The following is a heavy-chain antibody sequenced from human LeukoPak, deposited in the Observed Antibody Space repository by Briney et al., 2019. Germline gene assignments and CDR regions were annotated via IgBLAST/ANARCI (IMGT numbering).Heavy chain of an antibody. CDR2: ISTSGSST. CDR3: ARVPGRYAFDF. Sequence: PGGSLRLSCAASGSTFSDYYMSWIRQAPGKGPEWVSYISTSGSSTNYADSVKGRFTISRDNAKNSLYLQMDRLRAEDTAVYYCARVPGRYAFDFWGQGTMVTVSS. J-gene: IGHJ3*01. CDR1: GSTFSDYY. D-gene: IGHD2-15*01. V-gene: IGHV3-11*03.